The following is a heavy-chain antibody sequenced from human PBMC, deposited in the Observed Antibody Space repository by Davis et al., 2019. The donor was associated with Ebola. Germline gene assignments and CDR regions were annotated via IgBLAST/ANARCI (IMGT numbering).Heavy chain of an antibody. CDR2: IGGGGDSE. D-gene: IGHD4-11*01. V-gene: IGHV3-23*01. J-gene: IGHJ5*02. CDR3: ASLYGNDDP. Sequence: GSSPKISCAASGFTFSSYAMIWVRQAPGKGLDWVSTIGGGGDSEYADSVKGRFTISRDNAKNSLYLQMNSLRVEDTAVYYCASLYGNDDPWGQGSLVTVSS. CDR1: GFTFSSYA.